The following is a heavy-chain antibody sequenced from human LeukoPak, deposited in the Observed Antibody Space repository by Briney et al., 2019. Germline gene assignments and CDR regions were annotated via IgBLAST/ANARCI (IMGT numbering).Heavy chain of an antibody. CDR2: FDPEDGET. CDR3: ATADIVVVPAAPDYYYYMDV. Sequence: ASVKVSCKVSGYILTELSMHWVRQAPGKGLEWMGGFDPEDGETIYAQKFQGRVTMTEDTSTDTAYMELSSLRSEDTAVYYCATADIVVVPAAPDYYYYMDVWGKGTTVTVSS. J-gene: IGHJ6*03. V-gene: IGHV1-24*01. CDR1: GYILTELS. D-gene: IGHD2-2*01.